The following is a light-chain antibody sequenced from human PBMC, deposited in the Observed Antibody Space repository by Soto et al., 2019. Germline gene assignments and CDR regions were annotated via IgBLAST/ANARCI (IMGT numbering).Light chain of an antibody. J-gene: IGLJ2*01. CDR1: SSDVGGYNY. CDR3: SSHAGSNHVV. Sequence: QSALTQPPSASGSPGQSVTISCTGTSSDVGGYNYVSWNQQHPGKAPKLMIYEVNERPSGVPDRFSGSKSGNTASLTVSGLEAEDEADYYCSSHAGSNHVVFGGGTKVTVL. V-gene: IGLV2-8*01. CDR2: EVN.